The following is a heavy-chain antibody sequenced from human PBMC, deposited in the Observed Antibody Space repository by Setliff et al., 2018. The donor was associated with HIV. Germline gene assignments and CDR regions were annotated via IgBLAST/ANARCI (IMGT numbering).Heavy chain of an antibody. D-gene: IGHD1-26*01. J-gene: IGHJ4*02. V-gene: IGHV1-8*03. CDR2: IIPIFRTP. CDR1: GYTFTSYD. Sequence: GASVKVSCKASGYTFTSYDINWVRQATGQGLEWMGGIIPIFRTPNYAQKFQDRVTITRNTSITTAYMQVTRLRSDDTAVYYCARGSFGGSYSSFWGQGTLVTVSS. CDR3: ARGSFGGSYSSF.